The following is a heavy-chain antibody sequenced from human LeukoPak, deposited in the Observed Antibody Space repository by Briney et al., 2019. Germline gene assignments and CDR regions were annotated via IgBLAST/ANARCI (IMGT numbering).Heavy chain of an antibody. CDR1: GGSISNYY. Sequence: SETLSLTCTVSGGSISNYYWNWIRQPPGKGLEWIGYIYYTGSTNYNPSLKSRVTISVDTSKDQFSLKLSSVTAADTAVYYCARGGDDYGDYYFDYWGQGTLVTVSS. J-gene: IGHJ4*02. V-gene: IGHV4-59*01. CDR3: ARGGDDYGDYYFDY. D-gene: IGHD4-17*01. CDR2: IYYTGST.